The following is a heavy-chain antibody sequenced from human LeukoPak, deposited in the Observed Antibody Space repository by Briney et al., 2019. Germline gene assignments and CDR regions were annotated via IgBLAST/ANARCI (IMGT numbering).Heavy chain of an antibody. CDR3: ARLEQWLTPY. V-gene: IGHV3-53*01. D-gene: IGHD6-19*01. J-gene: IGHJ4*02. CDR1: GFTVSSNY. CDR2: IYSGGST. Sequence: PGGSLRLSCAASGFTVSSNYMSWVSQAPGKGLEWVSVIYSGGSTYYADSVKGRFTISRDNSKNTLYLQMNSLRAEDTAVYYCARLEQWLTPYWGQGTLVTVSS.